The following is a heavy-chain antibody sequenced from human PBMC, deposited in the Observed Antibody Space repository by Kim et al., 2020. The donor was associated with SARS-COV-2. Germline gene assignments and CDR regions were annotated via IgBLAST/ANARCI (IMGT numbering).Heavy chain of an antibody. Sequence: IYAQKFQGRVTMTEDTSTDTAYMELSSLRSEDTAVYYCATARYSSGWYLYWGQGTLVTVSS. V-gene: IGHV1-24*01. CDR3: ATARYSSGWYLY. J-gene: IGHJ4*02. D-gene: IGHD6-19*01.